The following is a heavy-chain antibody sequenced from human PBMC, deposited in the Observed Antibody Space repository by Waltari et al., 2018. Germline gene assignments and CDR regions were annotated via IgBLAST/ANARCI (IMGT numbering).Heavy chain of an antibody. V-gene: IGHV3-15*01. CDR1: GFTFSNAW. CDR3: TITGVDSSSWNDAFDI. D-gene: IGHD6-13*01. J-gene: IGHJ3*02. Sequence: EVQLVESGGGLVKPGGSLRLSCAASGFTFSNAWMSWVRQAPGKGLEWVGRIKSKTDGGTTDYAAPVKGRFTISRDDSKNTLYLQMNSLKTEDTAVYYCTITGVDSSSWNDAFDIWGQGTMVTVSS. CDR2: IKSKTDGGTT.